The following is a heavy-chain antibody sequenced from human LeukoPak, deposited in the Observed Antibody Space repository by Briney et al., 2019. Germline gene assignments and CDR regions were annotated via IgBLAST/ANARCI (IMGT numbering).Heavy chain of an antibody. CDR1: GYTFTSDG. Sequence: ASVKVSCKGSGYTFTSDGISWVRQAPGEGLEWMGRINPNSGGTKYAQRFQGRVTMPRDTSISPAYMELSRLRSDDTAVYYCASQSSGWTFAYWGQGTLVTVSS. CDR2: INPNSGGT. J-gene: IGHJ4*02. D-gene: IGHD6-19*01. V-gene: IGHV1-2*06. CDR3: ASQSSGWTFAY.